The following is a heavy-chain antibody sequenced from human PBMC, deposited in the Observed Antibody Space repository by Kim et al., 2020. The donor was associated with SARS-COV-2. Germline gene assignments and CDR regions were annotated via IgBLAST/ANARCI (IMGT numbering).Heavy chain of an antibody. D-gene: IGHD3-22*01. J-gene: IGHJ6*03. Sequence: SETLSLTCAVYGGSFSGYYWSWIRQPPGKGLEWIGEINHSGSTNYNPSLKSRVTISVDTSKNQFSLKLSSVTAADTAVYYCASLVSSGYYNYYYYYYMDVWGKGTTVTVSS. CDR3: ASLVSSGYYNYYYYYYMDV. CDR2: INHSGST. CDR1: GGSFSGYY. V-gene: IGHV4-34*01.